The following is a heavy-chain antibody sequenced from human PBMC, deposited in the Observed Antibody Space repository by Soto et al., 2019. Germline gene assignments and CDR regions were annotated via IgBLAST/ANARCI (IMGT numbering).Heavy chain of an antibody. CDR1: GVSISSSSYY. J-gene: IGHJ4*02. CDR3: ARHGSY. V-gene: IGHV4-39*01. CDR2: IYYGVSS. Sequence: QLQLQESGPGLVKPSETLSLTCTVSGVSISSSSYYWGWFRQPPGKGLEWIGTIYYGVSSYSNPSLKSRVTISLDTSKNQFSLTLTSVTAADTAVYYCARHGSYWGQGTLVTVSS.